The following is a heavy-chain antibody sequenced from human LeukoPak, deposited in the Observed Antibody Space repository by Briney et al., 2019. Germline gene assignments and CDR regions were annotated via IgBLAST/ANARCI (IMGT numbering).Heavy chain of an antibody. CDR1: GGSFSGYY. D-gene: IGHD6-13*01. V-gene: IGHV4-34*01. CDR2: INHSGST. CDR3: ARLSAAGENYFDY. J-gene: IGHJ4*02. Sequence: SETLSLTCAVYGGSFSGYYWSWIRQPPGKGLEWIGEINHSGSTNYNPSLKSRVTISVDTFKNQFSLKLSSVTAADTAVYYCARLSAAGENYFDYWGQGNLVTVSS.